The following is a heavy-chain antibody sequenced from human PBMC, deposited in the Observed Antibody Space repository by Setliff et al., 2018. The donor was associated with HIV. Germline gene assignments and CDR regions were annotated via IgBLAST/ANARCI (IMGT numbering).Heavy chain of an antibody. Sequence: PSETLSLTCTVSGVSFSGDYWSWVRQPPGKGLEWIAEVHPSGSINYNSSLKSRVTISVDTSKNKFSLKLSSVTAADTAVYYCARDRSTWNYGKNYMDVWGKGTTVTVSS. CDR3: ARDRSTWNYGKNYMDV. J-gene: IGHJ6*03. D-gene: IGHD1-7*01. V-gene: IGHV4-34*01. CDR1: GVSFSGDY. CDR2: VHPSGSI.